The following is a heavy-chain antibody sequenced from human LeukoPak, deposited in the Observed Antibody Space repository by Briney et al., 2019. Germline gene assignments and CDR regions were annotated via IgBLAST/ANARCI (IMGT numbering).Heavy chain of an antibody. Sequence: PSETLSLTCTVSGGSNSSSSYYWGWIRQPPGKGLEWIGEINHSGSTNYNPSLKSRVTISVDTSKNQFSLKLSSVTAADTAVYYCARGPRTHSSSWYEFRVAFDPWGQGTLVTVSS. CDR3: ARGPRTHSSSWYEFRVAFDP. CDR2: INHSGST. V-gene: IGHV4-39*07. J-gene: IGHJ5*02. D-gene: IGHD6-13*01. CDR1: GGSNSSSSYY.